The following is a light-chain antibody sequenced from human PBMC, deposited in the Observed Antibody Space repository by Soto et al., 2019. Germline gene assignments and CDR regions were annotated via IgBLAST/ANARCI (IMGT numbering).Light chain of an antibody. CDR2: DVS. CDR3: CSYTRSGTLI. J-gene: IGLJ1*01. V-gene: IGLV2-14*01. Sequence: QSVLTQPASVSXSPGHSITISCVGTSGDIGDYNYVSWYQQHPGKVPKVIIYDVSNRPSGVSYRFSGTKSGNTASLTVSGLQAEDEADYYCCSYTRSGTLIFGTGTKVTVL. CDR1: SGDIGDYNY.